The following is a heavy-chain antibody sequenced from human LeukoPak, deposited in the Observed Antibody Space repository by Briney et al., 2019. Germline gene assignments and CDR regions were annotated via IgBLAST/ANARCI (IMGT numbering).Heavy chain of an antibody. D-gene: IGHD2-21*02. V-gene: IGHV3-49*03. CDR1: GFTFGDYS. CDR2: IRSKAYGGTT. CDR3: TRAQSLYCGGDCYSDY. J-gene: IGHJ4*02. Sequence: GGSLRLSRTASGFTFGDYSMSWFRQAPGKGLEWVGFIRSKAYGGTTEYAASVKGRFNISRDDSKSIAYLQMNSLKAEDTAVYYCTRAQSLYCGGDCYSDYWGQGTLVTVSS.